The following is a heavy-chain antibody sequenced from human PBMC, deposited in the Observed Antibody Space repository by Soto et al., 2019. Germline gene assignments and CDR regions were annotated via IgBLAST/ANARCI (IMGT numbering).Heavy chain of an antibody. CDR1: GGTFSSYA. V-gene: IGHV1-69*13. J-gene: IGHJ6*02. CDR3: ARVWGYCSSTRCYTYYYGMDV. CDR2: IIPIFGTA. Sequence: SVKVSCKASGGTFSSYAISWVRQAPGQGLEWMGGIIPIFGTANYAQKFQGRVTITADESTSTAYMELSSLRSEDTAVYYCARVWGYCSSTRCYTYYYGMDVWGQGTTVTVSS. D-gene: IGHD2-2*02.